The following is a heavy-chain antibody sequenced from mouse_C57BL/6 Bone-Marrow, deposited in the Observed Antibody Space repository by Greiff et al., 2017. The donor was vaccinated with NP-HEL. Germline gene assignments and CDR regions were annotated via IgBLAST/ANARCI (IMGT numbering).Heavy chain of an antibody. V-gene: IGHV1-55*01. CDR2: IYPGSDST. CDR1: GYTFTSYW. J-gene: IGHJ1*03. Sequence: QVQLQQPGAELVKPGASVKMSCKASGYTFTSYWITWVKQRPGQGLEWIGDIYPGSDSTNYNEKFKSKATLTVDTSSSTAYMQLSSLTSEDSAVYYCARAYYYGSSSHWYFDVWGTGTTVTVSS. CDR3: ARAYYYGSSSHWYFDV. D-gene: IGHD1-1*01.